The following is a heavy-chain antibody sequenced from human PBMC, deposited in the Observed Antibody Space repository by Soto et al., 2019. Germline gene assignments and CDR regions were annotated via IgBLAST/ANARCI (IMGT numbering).Heavy chain of an antibody. CDR1: GFTFSSYA. D-gene: IGHD3-22*01. CDR2: VSGSGGST. J-gene: IGHJ4*02. CDR3: AKAAYYYDSSGQRGASYYFDY. Sequence: EVQLLESGGGLVQPGGSLRLSCAASGFTFSSYAMSWVRQAPGKGLEWVSAVSGSGGSTYYADSVKGRLTISRDNSKNTLYLQMNSLRAEDTAVYYCAKAAYYYDSSGQRGASYYFDYWGQGTLVTVSS. V-gene: IGHV3-23*01.